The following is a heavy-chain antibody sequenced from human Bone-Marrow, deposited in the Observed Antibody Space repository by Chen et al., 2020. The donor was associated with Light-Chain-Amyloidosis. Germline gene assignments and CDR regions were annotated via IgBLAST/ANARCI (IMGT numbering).Heavy chain of an antibody. CDR3: TTVTYDYVWGSYRYRSY. V-gene: IGHV3-15*01. Sequence: EVQLVESGGGLVKPGGSLRLSCAASGFTFSNAWMSWVRQAPWKGLEWVGRIKSKTDGGTTDYAAPVKGRFTISRDDSKNTLYLQMNSLKTEDTAVYYCTTVTYDYVWGSYRYRSYWGQGTLVTVSS. CDR1: GFTFSNAW. D-gene: IGHD3-16*02. J-gene: IGHJ4*02. CDR2: IKSKTDGGTT.